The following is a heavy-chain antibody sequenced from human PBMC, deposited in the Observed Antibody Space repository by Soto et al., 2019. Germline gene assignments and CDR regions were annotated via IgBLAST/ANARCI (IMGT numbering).Heavy chain of an antibody. J-gene: IGHJ4*02. D-gene: IGHD3-16*01. CDR1: GFTFSSYS. Sequence: PGGSLRLSCAASGFTFSSYSMNWVRQAPGKGLEWVSSISSSSSYIYYADSVKGRFTISRDNAKNSLYLQMNSRRAEDTAVYYCARFLGDGEVRAGVCFEVFVFWGKGKLDTVSS. CDR3: ARFLGDGEVRAGVCFEVFVF. CDR2: ISSSSSYI. V-gene: IGHV3-21*01.